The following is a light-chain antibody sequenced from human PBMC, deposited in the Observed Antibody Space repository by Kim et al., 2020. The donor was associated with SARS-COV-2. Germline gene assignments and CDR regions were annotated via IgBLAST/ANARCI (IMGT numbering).Light chain of an antibody. CDR3: QQYYNYPWT. J-gene: IGKJ1*01. V-gene: IGKV1-8*01. CDR1: QDTGRY. Sequence: IRMTQSPSTLSASTGDSVTITCRASQDTGRYLAWYQQKSGRAPKLLIYAASTLQSGVPSTFSGSGSGTDFTLTISRLQSEDFATYYCQQYYNYPWTFGQGTKVDIK. CDR2: AAS.